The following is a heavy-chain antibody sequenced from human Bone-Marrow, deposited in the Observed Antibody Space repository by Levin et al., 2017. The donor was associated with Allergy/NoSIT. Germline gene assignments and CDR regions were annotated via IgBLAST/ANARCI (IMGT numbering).Heavy chain of an antibody. J-gene: IGHJ6*02. CDR3: ARDVSGTHSGMDV. CDR2: LWFDSSNE. Sequence: PAGGSLRLSCAGSGFTFSRHGMHWVRQSPGKGLEWVAVLWFDSSNEYYTDSVRGRFTISRDNSRNTLFLEMNSLTAEDTALYRCARDVSGTHSGMDVWGQGTTVTVSS. CDR1: GFTFSRHG. D-gene: IGHD3-3*02. V-gene: IGHV3-33*01.